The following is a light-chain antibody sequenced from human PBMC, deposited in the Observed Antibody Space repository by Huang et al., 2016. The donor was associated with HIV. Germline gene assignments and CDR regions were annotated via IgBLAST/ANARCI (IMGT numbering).Light chain of an antibody. J-gene: IGKJ1*01. CDR2: GTS. Sequence: EVVLTQSPGTLSLSPGKRVALPCRASESISSNYLAWYQQRPGQAPPLLIYGTSTRATGIPDRFSGSGSGTDFTLIISKLEPEDFAVYYCQQYGSSPLTFGQGTKVEIK. CDR3: QQYGSSPLT. CDR1: ESISSNY. V-gene: IGKV3-20*01.